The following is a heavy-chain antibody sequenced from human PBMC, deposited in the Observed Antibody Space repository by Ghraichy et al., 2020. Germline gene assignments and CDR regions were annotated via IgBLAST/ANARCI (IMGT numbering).Heavy chain of an antibody. CDR2: ISAYNGNT. CDR3: ARDEAAAGRGSRYFDL. Sequence: ASVKVSCKASGYTFTSYGISWVRQAPGQGLEWMGWISAYNGNTNYAQKLQGRVTMTTDTSTSTAYMELRSLRSDDTAVYYCARDEAAAGRGSRYFDLWGRGTLVTVSS. V-gene: IGHV1-18*04. CDR1: GYTFTSYG. J-gene: IGHJ2*01. D-gene: IGHD6-13*01.